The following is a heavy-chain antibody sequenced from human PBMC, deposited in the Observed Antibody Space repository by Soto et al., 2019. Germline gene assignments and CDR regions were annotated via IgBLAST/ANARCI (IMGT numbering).Heavy chain of an antibody. J-gene: IGHJ6*02. CDR1: GFTFDDFA. Sequence: EVKLVESGGGLVQPGRSLKISCAASGFTFDDFAMHWVRLAPGKGLEWVSGMNWNGDSKAYAASVKGRFTISRDNAKNSLYLEMHSLRDEDTAVYYCAREGWPLLQTGMDVWGQGTTVTVSS. CDR2: MNWNGDSK. D-gene: IGHD2-15*01. CDR3: AREGWPLLQTGMDV. V-gene: IGHV3-9*01.